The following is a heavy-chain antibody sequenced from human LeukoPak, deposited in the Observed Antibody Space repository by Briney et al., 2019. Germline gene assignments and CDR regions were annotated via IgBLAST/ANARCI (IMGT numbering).Heavy chain of an antibody. D-gene: IGHD2-21*02. Sequence: GGSLRLSCAASGFTFSSYEMNWVRQAPGKGLEWVSYISSSGSTIYYADSVKGRFTISRDNAKSSLYLQMNSLRAEDTAVYYCARSSDCGGDCYSHYYYYGMDVWGQGTTVTVSS. V-gene: IGHV3-48*03. CDR3: ARSSDCGGDCYSHYYYYGMDV. J-gene: IGHJ6*02. CDR2: ISSSGSTI. CDR1: GFTFSSYE.